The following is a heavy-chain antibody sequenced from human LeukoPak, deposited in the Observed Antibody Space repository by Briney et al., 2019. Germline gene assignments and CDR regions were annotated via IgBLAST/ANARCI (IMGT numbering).Heavy chain of an antibody. V-gene: IGHV1-2*02. CDR2: INPSSGGT. D-gene: IGHD4-17*01. Sequence: ASVKVSCKASGYTFTGYYMHWVRQAPGQGLEWMGWINPSSGGTNYAQKFQGRVTMTRDTSISTAYMELSRLRSDDTAVYYCARDPGHDYGDYGSLDPWGQGTLVTVSS. CDR1: GYTFTGYY. J-gene: IGHJ5*02. CDR3: ARDPGHDYGDYGSLDP.